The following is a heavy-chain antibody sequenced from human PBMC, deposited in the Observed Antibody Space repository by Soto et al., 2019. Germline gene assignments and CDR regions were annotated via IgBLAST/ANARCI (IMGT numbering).Heavy chain of an antibody. Sequence: QVQLQESGPGLVKPSQTLSLTCTVSGGSISSGGYYWSWIRQHPGKGLEWIGYIYYSGSTYYNPSLMSRVTISVDSSKNQFSLKLSSVTAADTAVYYCARGVRVPADFDPWGQGTLVTVSS. V-gene: IGHV4-31*03. CDR2: IYYSGST. CDR1: GGSISSGGYY. J-gene: IGHJ5*02. D-gene: IGHD2-21*02. CDR3: ARGVRVPADFDP.